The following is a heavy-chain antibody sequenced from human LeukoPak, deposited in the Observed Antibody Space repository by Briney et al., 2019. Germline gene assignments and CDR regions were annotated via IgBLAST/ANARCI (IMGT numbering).Heavy chain of an antibody. CDR3: TRRGSIAVAGMGDY. V-gene: IGHV3-73*01. J-gene: IGHJ4*02. D-gene: IGHD6-19*01. Sequence: GGSLRLSCAASGFTFSGSAMHWVRQASGKGLEWVGRIRSKANSYATAYAASVKGRFTISRDDSKNTAYLQMNSLKTQDTAVYYCTRRGSIAVAGMGDYWGEGTLVTVSS. CDR1: GFTFSGSA. CDR2: IRSKANSYAT.